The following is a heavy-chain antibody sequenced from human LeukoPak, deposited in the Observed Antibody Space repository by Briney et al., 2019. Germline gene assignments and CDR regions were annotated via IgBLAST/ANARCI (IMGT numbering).Heavy chain of an antibody. CDR1: GFTFSSYN. V-gene: IGHV3-48*01. D-gene: IGHD2-8*01. J-gene: IGHJ4*02. CDR3: AREWVLNYDY. CDR2: ISSSSSTI. Sequence: GGSLRLSCAASGFTFSSYNMNWVGQAPGKGLEWVSYISSSSSTIYYADSVKGRFTISRDNAKNSLYLQMNSLRAEDTAVYYCAREWVLNYDYWGQGTLVTVSS.